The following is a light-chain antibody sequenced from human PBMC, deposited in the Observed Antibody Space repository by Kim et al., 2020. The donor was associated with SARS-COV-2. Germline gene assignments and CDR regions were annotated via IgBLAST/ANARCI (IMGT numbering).Light chain of an antibody. CDR2: GAS. J-gene: IGKJ2*01. CDR3: QQYGSSPYT. V-gene: IGKV3-20*01. CDR1: QSVSSNY. Sequence: PGDRATLSCRASQSVSSNYFAWYQQKPGQAPRLLVYGASTRPAGIPDRFTGSGSGTDFTLTINRLEPEDFAVYYCQQYGSSPYTFGQGTKLEI.